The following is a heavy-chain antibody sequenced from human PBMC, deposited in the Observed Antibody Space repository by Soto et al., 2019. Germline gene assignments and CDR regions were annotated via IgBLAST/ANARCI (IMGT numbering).Heavy chain of an antibody. CDR2: IYPGDSDT. J-gene: IGHJ5*02. Sequence: GASLKISCNGSGYSFTIYCIALVLQMPGKGLECMGIIYPGDSDTRYSPSFEGQVTISADKSINTAYLQWSSLKASDSAMYYCARPFDTSGWYDHWGQGTLVTSPQ. CDR3: ARPFDTSGWYDH. CDR1: GYSFTIYC. V-gene: IGHV5-51*01. D-gene: IGHD6-19*01.